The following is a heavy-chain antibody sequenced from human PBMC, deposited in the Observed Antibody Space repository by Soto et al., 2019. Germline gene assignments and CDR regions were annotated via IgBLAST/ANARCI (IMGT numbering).Heavy chain of an antibody. Sequence: GASVKVSCKPSGGYCFSGNFFHWVRQAPGQGLEWVGWINPDKGDTNYAQKFRDRVTITRDTSISTVYMDLRRLTSDDTAVYFCTRDRSGANFQYWG. CDR1: GGYCFSGNF. V-gene: IGHV1-2*02. D-gene: IGHD3-10*01. CDR3: TRDRSGANFQY. J-gene: IGHJ1*01. CDR2: INPDKGDT.